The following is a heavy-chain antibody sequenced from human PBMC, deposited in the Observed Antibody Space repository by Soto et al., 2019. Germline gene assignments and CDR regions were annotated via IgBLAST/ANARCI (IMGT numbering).Heavy chain of an antibody. D-gene: IGHD3-22*01. CDR3: ARDLMPNDRGLGDLAY. V-gene: IGHV3-21*06. J-gene: IGHJ4*02. CDR1: GFTFNKYS. CDR2: ITSKTGDQ. Sequence: GVSLRLSCAASGFTFNKYSMNWVRQAPGKGLEWVSSITSKTGDQYYADSVKGRFIISRDNTKNSLSLQVTSLRDEDTAVYYCARDLMPNDRGLGDLAYWGQGTVVTGSA.